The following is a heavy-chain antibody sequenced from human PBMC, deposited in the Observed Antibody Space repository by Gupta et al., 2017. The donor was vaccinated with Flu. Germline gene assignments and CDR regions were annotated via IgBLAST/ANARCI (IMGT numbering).Heavy chain of an antibody. V-gene: IGHV3-9*01. D-gene: IGHD1-14*01. CDR3: TKDLSPGGADV. CDR1: GVTVQDYA. Sequence: VQLVESGGSVVQPGGSLGLTCAASGVTVQDYAFNLVRQSTGKGLEWVSGIYWNNDRIDYADSVKGRFTISRDKAKNSLFLQMNSLRAEDTALYYCTKDLSPGGADVWGQGTRVTVSS. CDR2: IYWNNDRI. J-gene: IGHJ6*02.